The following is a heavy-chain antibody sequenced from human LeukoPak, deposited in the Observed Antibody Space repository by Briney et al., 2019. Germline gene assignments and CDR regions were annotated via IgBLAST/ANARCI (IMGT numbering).Heavy chain of an antibody. CDR1: GYTFTGYY. Sequence: ASVKVSCKASGYTFTGYYMHWVRQAPGQGLEWMGIINPSGGSTSYAQKFQGRVTMTRDTSTSTVYMELSSLRSEDTAVYYCARGGYSYGEDYWFDPWGQGTLVTVSS. CDR3: ARGGYSYGEDYWFDP. J-gene: IGHJ5*02. D-gene: IGHD5-18*01. V-gene: IGHV1-46*01. CDR2: INPSGGST.